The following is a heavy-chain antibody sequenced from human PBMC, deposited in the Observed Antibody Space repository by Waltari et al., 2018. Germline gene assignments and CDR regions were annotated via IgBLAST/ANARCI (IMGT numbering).Heavy chain of an antibody. CDR1: GGPFRNNY. V-gene: IGHV4-34*01. Sequence: QVQLQQWGAGLSKPSETLSLTCAVYGGPFRNNYWRWIRQPPGKGLEWIGEINPSGSTNYNPSLKSRVTISGDTSKNQFSLELSSVSAADTAVYYCARRGHSSYYYYYMDVWGKGTTVTVSS. J-gene: IGHJ6*03. D-gene: IGHD5-18*01. CDR3: ARRGHSSYYYYYMDV. CDR2: INPSGST.